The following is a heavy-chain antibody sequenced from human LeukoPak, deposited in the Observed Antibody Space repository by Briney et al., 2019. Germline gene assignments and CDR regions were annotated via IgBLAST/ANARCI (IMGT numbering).Heavy chain of an antibody. CDR2: IIHSGST. J-gene: IGHJ5*02. CDR3: ARQFYYDSSGHNWFDP. CDR1: GGSFSGYY. Sequence: SETLSLTYAVYGGSFSGYYWSWIRQPPGKGLEWIGEIIHSGSTNYNPSLKSRVTVSVDTSKNQFSLKLSSVTAADTAVYYCARQFYYDSSGHNWFDPWGQGTLVTVSS. D-gene: IGHD3-22*01. V-gene: IGHV4-34*12.